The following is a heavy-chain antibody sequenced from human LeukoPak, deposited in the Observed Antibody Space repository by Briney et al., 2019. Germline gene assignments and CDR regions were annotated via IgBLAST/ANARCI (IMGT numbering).Heavy chain of an antibody. CDR1: GFTFSDYY. Sequence: GGSLRLSCAASGFTFSDYYMSWIRQAPGKGLEWVSYISSSGSTYYADSVKGRFTISRDNAKNSLYLQMNSLRAEDTAVYYCAREITWELTPIWGQGTMVTVSS. J-gene: IGHJ3*02. V-gene: IGHV3-11*04. D-gene: IGHD3-16*01. CDR3: AREITWELTPI. CDR2: ISSSGST.